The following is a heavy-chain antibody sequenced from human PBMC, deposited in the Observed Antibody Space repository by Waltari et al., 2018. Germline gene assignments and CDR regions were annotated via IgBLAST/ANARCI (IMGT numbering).Heavy chain of an antibody. V-gene: IGHV5-51*01. D-gene: IGHD1-1*01. CDR2: IYPGDSDT. CDR3: ARLIPLNVDGDY. J-gene: IGHJ4*02. CDR1: GYIFTNYW. Sequence: EVQLVQSGAEVKKPGESLKISCKGSGYIFTNYWIGWVRQMPGKGLEWIGIIYPGDSDTKYSPSFQGQVTISADNSISAAYLQWSSLKASDTAMYYCARLIPLNVDGDYWGQGTLVTVSS.